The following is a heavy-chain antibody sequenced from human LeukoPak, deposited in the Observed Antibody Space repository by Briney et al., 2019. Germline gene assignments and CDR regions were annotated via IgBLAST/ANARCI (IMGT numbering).Heavy chain of an antibody. Sequence: SETLSLTCAVSGFSISSGFFWGWIRRPPGKGLEWVGTIHYPESTYYNPSLSSRLTISMDTSKNHFSLKLSSVTAADTALYFCARARGRQVGTRWHPDTHHDYWGQGILVTVSS. D-gene: IGHD6-13*01. J-gene: IGHJ4*02. V-gene: IGHV4-38-2*01. CDR2: IHYPEST. CDR3: ARARGRQVGTRWHPDTHHDY. CDR1: GFSISSGFF.